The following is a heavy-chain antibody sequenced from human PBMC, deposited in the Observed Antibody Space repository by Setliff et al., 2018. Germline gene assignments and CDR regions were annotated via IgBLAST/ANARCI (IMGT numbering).Heavy chain of an antibody. CDR2: ISSSGCTI. Sequence: PGGSLRLSCEASGFTLDDYYMTWIRQAPGKGLEWISYISSSGCTIYYANSVKGRFSISRDDALNSLFLEMNSLRVDDTAIYYCARGKDYSDGSGYPIFQHWGQGTPVTVSS. V-gene: IGHV3-11*04. J-gene: IGHJ1*01. CDR1: GFTLDDYY. D-gene: IGHD3-22*01. CDR3: ARGKDYSDGSGYPIFQH.